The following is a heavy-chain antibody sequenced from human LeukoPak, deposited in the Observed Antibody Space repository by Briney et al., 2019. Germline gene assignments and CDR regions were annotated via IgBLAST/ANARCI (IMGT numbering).Heavy chain of an antibody. CDR3: ARAPTTNYYDSSGYYSVY. CDR2: ISGHNGNT. D-gene: IGHD3-22*01. CDR1: GGTFSRNT. J-gene: IGHJ4*02. V-gene: IGHV1-18*01. Sequence: GASVKVSCKASGGTFSRNTINWVRQAPGQGLEWMGWISGHNGNTNYAQKLQGRVTMTTDTSTSTAYMELSSLRSEDTAVYYCARAPTTNYYDSSGYYSVYWGQGTLVTVSS.